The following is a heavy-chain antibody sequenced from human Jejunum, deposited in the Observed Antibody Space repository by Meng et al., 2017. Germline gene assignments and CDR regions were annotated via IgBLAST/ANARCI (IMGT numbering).Heavy chain of an antibody. J-gene: IGHJ4*02. CDR1: GFPFSNYL. V-gene: IGHV3-23*01. CDR2: ISTTGGTT. Sequence: GGSLRLSCAASGFPFSNYLMTWVRQAAGKGLEWVSQISTTGGTTYYVDSVKGRFTISRDNSKNTLYLQVTNVGVEDTAIYYCARRAINGEYYFGSWGQGTLVTVSS. D-gene: IGHD2-8*01. CDR3: ARRAINGEYYFGS.